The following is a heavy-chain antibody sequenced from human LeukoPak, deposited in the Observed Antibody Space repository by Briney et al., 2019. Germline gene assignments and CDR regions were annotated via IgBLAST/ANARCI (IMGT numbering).Heavy chain of an antibody. CDR2: IYPGDSDT. Sequence: GESLKISCKASGYSFTTHWIGWVRQMPGKGLEWMGTIYPGDSDTRYSPSFQGQVTISADKSISTAYLQWSSLKASDTAMYYCARHYCSSTSCYEDYYYMDVWGKGTTVTVSS. CDR1: GYSFTTHW. D-gene: IGHD2-2*01. CDR3: ARHYCSSTSCYEDYYYMDV. V-gene: IGHV5-51*01. J-gene: IGHJ6*03.